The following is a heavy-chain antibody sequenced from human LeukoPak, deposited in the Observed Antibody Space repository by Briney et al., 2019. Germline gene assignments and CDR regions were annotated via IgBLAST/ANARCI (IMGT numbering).Heavy chain of an antibody. D-gene: IGHD2-15*01. J-gene: IGHJ4*02. CDR2: IKPDGSEK. Sequence: PGGSLRLSCAASGFTFSDYWMTWVRQAPGKGLEWVANIKPDGSEKYYVDSVKGRFTISRDNAKNSLYLQMNSLRAEDTAVYYCAREGRYCSGGSCPTFDYWGQGTLVTVSS. CDR1: GFTFSDYW. CDR3: AREGRYCSGGSCPTFDY. V-gene: IGHV3-7*01.